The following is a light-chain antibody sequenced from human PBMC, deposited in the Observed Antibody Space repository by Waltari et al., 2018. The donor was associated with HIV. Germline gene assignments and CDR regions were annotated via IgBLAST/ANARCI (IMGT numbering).Light chain of an antibody. CDR2: AAS. CDR3: QKYGGSWT. CDR1: QRVSSTY. J-gene: IGKJ1*01. Sequence: EIVLMQSPGTLSLSPGERATLSCRTSQRVSSTYLAWYQVKPGKAPRLLIYAASSRATGIPDRFSGSGSGTDFTLTISRLEPEDSALYYCQKYGGSWTFGQGTKVEIK. V-gene: IGKV3-20*01.